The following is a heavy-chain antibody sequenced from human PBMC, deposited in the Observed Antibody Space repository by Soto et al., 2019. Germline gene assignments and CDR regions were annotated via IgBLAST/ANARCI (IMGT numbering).Heavy chain of an antibody. J-gene: IGHJ4*02. CDR2: INHSGST. Sequence: SETLSLTCAVYGGSFSGYYWSWIRQPPGKGLEWIGEINHSGSTNYNPSLKSRVTISVDTSKNQFSLKLSSVTAADTAVYYCARGRMAKYSSSWYFDYWGQGTLDTVSS. V-gene: IGHV4-34*01. D-gene: IGHD6-13*01. CDR1: GGSFSGYY. CDR3: ARGRMAKYSSSWYFDY.